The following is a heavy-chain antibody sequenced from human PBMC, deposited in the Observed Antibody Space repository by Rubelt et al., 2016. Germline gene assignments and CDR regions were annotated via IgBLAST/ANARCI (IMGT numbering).Heavy chain of an antibody. D-gene: IGHD1-14*01. Sequence: QVLLQDSGQRLVKPSETLSLTCSVSGASVHTYWWTWLRQHPWKGLERIGHVSRSGRHDYNPSLTGRATISVDTSTNQFSLRLNSMTAADTAAYYCVRGHHGLEVWGPRTSVTVSS. CDR2: VSRSGRH. CDR1: GASVHTYW. V-gene: IGHV4-59*02. J-gene: IGHJ6*02. CDR3: VRGHHGLEV.